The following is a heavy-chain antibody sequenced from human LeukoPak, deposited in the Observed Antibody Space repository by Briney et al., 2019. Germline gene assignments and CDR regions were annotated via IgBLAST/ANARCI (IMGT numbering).Heavy chain of an antibody. Sequence: GGSLRLSCAAPGFTFSSYAMSWVRQAPGKGLEWVSGISGGGVTTYYADSVKGRFTISRDNSKNTLYLQMNSLSADDTAIYYCARNQQLGGHSYYYYGMDVWGQGTTVTVSS. CDR3: ARNQQLGGHSYYYYGMDV. CDR2: ISGGGVTT. CDR1: GFTFSSYA. J-gene: IGHJ6*02. V-gene: IGHV3-23*01. D-gene: IGHD3-16*01.